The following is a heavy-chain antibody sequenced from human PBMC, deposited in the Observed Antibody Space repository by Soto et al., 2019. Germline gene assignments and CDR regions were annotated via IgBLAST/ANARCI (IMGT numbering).Heavy chain of an antibody. V-gene: IGHV3-23*01. CDR2: IGVGGGDR. J-gene: IGHJ4*02. Sequence: EVQLLASGGGLVQPGRSLRLSCAASGFTFSSYAMSWVRQAPGKGLEWVSIIGVGGGDRYYPESVKGRFTISRDNSRDTLYLEMNSLRDEDTAVYYCSRVRFGELVWGQGTLVTVSS. CDR1: GFTFSSYA. D-gene: IGHD3-10*01. CDR3: SRVRFGELV.